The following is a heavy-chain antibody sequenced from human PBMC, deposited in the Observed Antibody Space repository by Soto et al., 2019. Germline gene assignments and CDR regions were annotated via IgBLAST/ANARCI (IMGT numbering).Heavy chain of an antibody. Sequence: QVQLVQSGAEVKKPGSSVKVSCKASGGTFSSYAISWVRQAPGQGLEWLGGIIPIFGTANYAQKFQGRVTSTADESTSTAYMELSSLRSEDTAVSYCARMSCSSTSCYSAYYYYGMDVWGQGTTVTVSS. J-gene: IGHJ6*02. D-gene: IGHD2-2*01. CDR2: IIPIFGTA. V-gene: IGHV1-69*01. CDR1: GGTFSSYA. CDR3: ARMSCSSTSCYSAYYYYGMDV.